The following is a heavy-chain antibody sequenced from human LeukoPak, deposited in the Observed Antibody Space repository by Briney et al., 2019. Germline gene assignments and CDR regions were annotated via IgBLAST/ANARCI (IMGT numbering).Heavy chain of an antibody. J-gene: IGHJ4*02. D-gene: IGHD4-23*01. CDR2: INDGGST. V-gene: IGHV3-23*01. Sequence: PGGSLRLSCAASGFTFSSSGMSWVRQAPGKGLEWASSINDGGSTRYADSVKGRFTISRDNSKNTLYLQMNSLRADDTAVYYCAKHGGGIYYDYWAQGTLVTVSS. CDR1: GFTFSSSG. CDR3: AKHGGGIYYDY.